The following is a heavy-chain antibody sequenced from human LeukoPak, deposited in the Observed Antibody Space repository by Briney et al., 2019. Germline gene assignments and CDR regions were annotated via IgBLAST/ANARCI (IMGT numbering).Heavy chain of an antibody. J-gene: IGHJ3*02. CDR3: ARVPAMVTGAFDI. V-gene: IGHV3-48*01. D-gene: IGHD5-18*01. CDR1: GFTFSSYS. Sequence: GGSLRLSCAASGFTFSSYSMNWVRQAPGKGLEWVSYISSSSSTIYYADSVKGRFTISRDNAKNSLYLQMNSLRAEDTAVYYCARVPAMVTGAFDIWGQGTMVTVSS. CDR2: ISSSSSTI.